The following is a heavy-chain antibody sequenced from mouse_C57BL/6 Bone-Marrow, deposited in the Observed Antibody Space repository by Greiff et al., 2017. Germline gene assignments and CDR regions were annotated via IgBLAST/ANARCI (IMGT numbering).Heavy chain of an antibody. Sequence: VKLQQSGAELARPGASVKLSCKASGYTFTSYGISWVKQRTGQGLEWIGEIYPRSGNTYYNEKFKGKATLTAEKSSSTAYMELRSLTSEDSAVYFCARLGYYGSSFAYWGQGTLVTVSA. V-gene: IGHV1-81*01. CDR2: IYPRSGNT. J-gene: IGHJ3*01. CDR3: ARLGYYGSSFAY. CDR1: GYTFTSYG. D-gene: IGHD1-1*01.